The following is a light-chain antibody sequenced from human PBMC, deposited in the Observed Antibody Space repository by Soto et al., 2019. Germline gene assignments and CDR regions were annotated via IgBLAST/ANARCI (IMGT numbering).Light chain of an antibody. CDR3: QQYVTSPWT. J-gene: IGKJ1*01. V-gene: IGKV3-20*01. Sequence: EIVLTQSPGTLSLSPGERATLSCRASQSVGSNYLAWYQQKPGQAPRLLIYGASSRATGIPHRFSGSGSGTDFTLTISRLEPEDTAVYYCQQYVTSPWTFGQGTKVEIK. CDR2: GAS. CDR1: QSVGSNY.